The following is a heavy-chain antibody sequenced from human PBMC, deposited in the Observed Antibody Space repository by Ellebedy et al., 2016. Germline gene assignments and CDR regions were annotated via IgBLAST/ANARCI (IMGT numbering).Heavy chain of an antibody. J-gene: IGHJ6*02. CDR3: ARAISTGMDV. CDR1: GFTFSTYW. Sequence: GGSLRLSXVGSGFTFSTYWMSWVRQAPGKGLEWVANIKQDGNEEYYVDSVKGRFTISRDNAKNSLYLQMNSLRAEDTAVYYCARAISTGMDVWGQGTTVTVSS. V-gene: IGHV3-7*04. CDR2: IKQDGNEE.